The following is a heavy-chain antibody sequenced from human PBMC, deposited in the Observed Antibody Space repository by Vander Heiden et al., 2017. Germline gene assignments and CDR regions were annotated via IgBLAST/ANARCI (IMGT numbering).Heavy chain of an antibody. CDR2: IYYSGST. V-gene: IGHV4-59*08. CDR3: ARHRVAGRRFDP. Sequence: QVQLQESGPGLVKPSETLSLPCTVSGGSISSYYWSWIRQPPGKGLEWIGYIYYSGSTNYNPSLKSRVTISVDTSKNQFSLKLSSVTAADTAVYYCARHRVAGRRFDPWGQGTLVTVSS. CDR1: GGSISSYY. J-gene: IGHJ5*02. D-gene: IGHD2-15*01.